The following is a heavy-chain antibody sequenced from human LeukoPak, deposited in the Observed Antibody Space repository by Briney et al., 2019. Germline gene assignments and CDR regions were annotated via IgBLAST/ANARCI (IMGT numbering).Heavy chain of an antibody. CDR2: INPSGGST. Sequence: EASVKVSCKASGGAFSSYAISWVRQAPGQGLEWMGIINPSGGSTSYAQKFQGRVTMTRDTSTSTVYMELSSLRSEDTAVYYCARGGREDHNWNYMYFDYWGQGTLVTASS. V-gene: IGHV1-46*01. CDR1: GGAFSSYA. CDR3: ARGGREDHNWNYMYFDY. D-gene: IGHD1-7*01. J-gene: IGHJ4*02.